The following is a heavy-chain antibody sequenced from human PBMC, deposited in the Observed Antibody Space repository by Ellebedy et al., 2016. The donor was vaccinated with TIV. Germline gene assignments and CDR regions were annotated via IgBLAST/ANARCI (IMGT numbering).Heavy chain of an antibody. CDR3: ARWFGESLYVRWFDS. D-gene: IGHD3-10*01. CDR2: IYYSGST. CDR1: GGSFSCSSCY. V-gene: IGHV4-39*01. Sequence: SETLSLTCTVSGGSFSCSSCYWGWIRQPPGKGLEWIGSIYYSGSTYYNPSLKSRVTISVDTSKNQFSLKLSSVTAADTAVYYCARWFGESLYVRWFDSWGQGTLVTVSS. J-gene: IGHJ5*01.